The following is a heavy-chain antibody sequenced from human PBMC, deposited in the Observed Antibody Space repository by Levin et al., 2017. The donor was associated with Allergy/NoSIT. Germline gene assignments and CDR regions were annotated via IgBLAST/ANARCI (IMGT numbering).Heavy chain of an antibody. Sequence: ASVKVSCKASGYTFTSYYMHWVRQAPGQGLEWMGIINPSGGSTSYAQKFQGRVTMTRDTSTSTVYMELSSLRSEDTAVYYCARARFGELLFSSFLGYMDVWGKGTTVTVSS. CDR1: GYTFTSYY. V-gene: IGHV1-46*03. CDR3: ARARFGELLFSSFLGYMDV. J-gene: IGHJ6*03. CDR2: INPSGGST. D-gene: IGHD3-10*01.